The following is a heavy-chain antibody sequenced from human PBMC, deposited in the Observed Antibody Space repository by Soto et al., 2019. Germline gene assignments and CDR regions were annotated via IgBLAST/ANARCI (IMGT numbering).Heavy chain of an antibody. V-gene: IGHV4-34*01. Sequence: SETLSLTCAVYGGSFSGYYWSWIRQPPGKGLEWIGEINHSGSINYNPSLKSRVTISVDTSKNQFSLKLSSVTAADTAVYYCARIVVVPAPIRRCYGMDVWGQGTTVTVSS. CDR2: INHSGSI. J-gene: IGHJ6*02. CDR1: GGSFSGYY. CDR3: ARIVVVPAPIRRCYGMDV. D-gene: IGHD2-2*01.